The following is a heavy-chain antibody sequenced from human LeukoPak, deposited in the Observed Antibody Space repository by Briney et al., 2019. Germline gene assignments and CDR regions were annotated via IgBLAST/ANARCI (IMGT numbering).Heavy chain of an antibody. Sequence: AGTLCLTCAVSGFTLSSYYMSWIRQAPGKGLEWIWYVYYGGSTNYTPSLKSRVTISVETAKNQVSLRLISLTSADTAVEYCARRLPSYFDFWGKGTLVTVSS. CDR1: GFTLSSYY. CDR2: VYYGGST. D-gene: IGHD2-2*01. V-gene: IGHV4-59*01. CDR3: ARRLPSYFDF. J-gene: IGHJ4*02.